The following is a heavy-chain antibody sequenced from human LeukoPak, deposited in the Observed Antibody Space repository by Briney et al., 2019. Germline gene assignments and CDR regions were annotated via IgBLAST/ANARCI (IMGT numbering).Heavy chain of an antibody. CDR2: INHSGST. V-gene: IGHV4-34*01. D-gene: IGHD2-2*01. Sequence: SETLSLTCTVSGGSISSYYWSWIRQPPGKGLEWIGEINHSGSTNYNPSLKSRVTISVDTSKNQFSLKLSSVTAADTAVYYCARRCGSTSCYRPGWMDYWGQGTLVTVSS. CDR1: GGSISSYY. CDR3: ARRCGSTSCYRPGWMDY. J-gene: IGHJ4*02.